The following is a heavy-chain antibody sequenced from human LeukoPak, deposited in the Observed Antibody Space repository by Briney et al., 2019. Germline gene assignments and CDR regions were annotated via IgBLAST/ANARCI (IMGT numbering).Heavy chain of an antibody. CDR2: INGDGSTI. CDR3: ASSIATAGSAAFDM. CDR1: GFTSSSYW. J-gene: IGHJ3*02. D-gene: IGHD6-13*01. V-gene: IGHV3-74*01. Sequence: PGGSLRLSCAASGFTSSSYWMHWVRQAPGEGLVWVSRINGDGSTISYADSVKGRFTISRDNAKNTLYLQMNSLRAEDTAVYYCASSIATAGSAAFDMWGQGTMVTVSS.